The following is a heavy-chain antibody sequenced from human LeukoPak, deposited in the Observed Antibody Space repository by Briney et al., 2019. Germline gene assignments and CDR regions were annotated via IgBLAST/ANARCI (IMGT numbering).Heavy chain of an antibody. V-gene: IGHV1-2*02. J-gene: IGHJ4*02. CDR3: ARANFLYCSSTTCLFDY. D-gene: IGHD2-2*01. Sequence: ASVKGSCKASGYTFTDYYMHWVRQAPGQGLEWMGWINPNDGDTNYAQKFQSRVTMTRDTSISTAHMEVSRLRSDDTAVYYCARANFLYCSSTTCLFDYWGQGTLVTVSS. CDR1: GYTFTDYY. CDR2: INPNDGDT.